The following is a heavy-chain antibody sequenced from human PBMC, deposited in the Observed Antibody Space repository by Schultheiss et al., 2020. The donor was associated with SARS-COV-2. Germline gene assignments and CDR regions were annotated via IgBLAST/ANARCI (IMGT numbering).Heavy chain of an antibody. J-gene: IGHJ6*02. Sequence: ASVKVSCKASGYTFTSYGISWVRQAPGQGLEWMGWISAYNGNTNYAQKFQGRVTITADESTSTAYMELSSLRSEDTAVYYCARCGNGYCSSTVEFLNYYGMDVWGQGTTVTVSS. D-gene: IGHD2-2*01. CDR1: GYTFTSYG. CDR3: ARCGNGYCSSTVEFLNYYGMDV. CDR2: ISAYNGNT. V-gene: IGHV1-18*04.